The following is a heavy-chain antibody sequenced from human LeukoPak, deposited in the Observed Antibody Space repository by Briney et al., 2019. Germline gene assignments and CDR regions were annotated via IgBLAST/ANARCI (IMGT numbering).Heavy chain of an antibody. D-gene: IGHD2-2*01. CDR1: GGSFSGYY. V-gene: IGHV4-34*01. J-gene: IGHJ5*02. CDR3: ARGSLVVVPAATTNWFDP. Sequence: PSETLSLTCAVYGGSFSGYYWSWIRQPPGKGLEWIGEMNHSGSTNYNPSLKSRVTISVDTSKNQFSLKLSSVTAADTAVYYCARGSLVVVPAATTNWFDPGGQGTLVTVSS. CDR2: MNHSGST.